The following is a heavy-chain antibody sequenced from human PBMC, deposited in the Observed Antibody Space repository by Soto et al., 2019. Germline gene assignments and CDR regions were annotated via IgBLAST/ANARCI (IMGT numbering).Heavy chain of an antibody. CDR1: GGSISSYY. J-gene: IGHJ4*02. V-gene: IGHV4-59*01. D-gene: IGHD4-17*01. Sequence: SETLSLTCTVSGGSISSYYWSWIRQPPGKGLEWIGYIYYSGSTNYNPSLKSRVTISVDTSKNQFSLKLSSVTAADTAVYYCARDVYGDYFFDYWGQGTLVTVSS. CDR2: IYYSGST. CDR3: ARDVYGDYFFDY.